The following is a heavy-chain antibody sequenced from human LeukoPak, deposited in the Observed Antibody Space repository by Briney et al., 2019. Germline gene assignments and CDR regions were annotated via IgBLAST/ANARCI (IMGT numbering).Heavy chain of an antibody. CDR1: GGSISSYY. CDR3: ARGDMHYYCGSGSFLH. J-gene: IGHJ4*02. CDR2: IYTSGST. Sequence: SSETLSLTCTVSGGSISSYYWSWIRQPAGKGLEWIGRIYTSGSTNYNPSLKSRVTMSVDTSKNQFPLKLTSATAADTAVYYCARGDMHYYCGSGSFLHWGQGTLVTVSS. D-gene: IGHD3-10*01. V-gene: IGHV4-4*07.